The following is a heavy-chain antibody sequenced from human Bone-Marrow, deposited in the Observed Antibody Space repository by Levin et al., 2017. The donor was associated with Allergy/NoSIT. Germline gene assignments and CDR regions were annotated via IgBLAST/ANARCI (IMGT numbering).Heavy chain of an antibody. CDR1: GYTFTAYY. Sequence: PRASVKVSCKASGYTFTAYYIHWVRQAPGQGLEWMGWINANSGGTKSLQKFQDRVAMTRDTSIDTAHLELSSLTSDDTAIYFCARELSGDPDPFDLWGQGTLVTVSS. V-gene: IGHV1-2*02. CDR2: INANSGGT. J-gene: IGHJ3*01. D-gene: IGHD1-26*01. CDR3: ARELSGDPDPFDL.